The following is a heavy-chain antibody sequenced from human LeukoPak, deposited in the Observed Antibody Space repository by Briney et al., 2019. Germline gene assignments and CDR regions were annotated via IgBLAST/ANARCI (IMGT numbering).Heavy chain of an antibody. Sequence: SETLSLTCTVSGGSISSSSYYWGWIRQPPGKGLEWIGSIYYSGSTYYNPSLKSRVTISVDTSKNQFSLKLSSETAADTAVYYCARRDAAAYYFDFWGQGTLVTVSS. CDR1: GGSISSSSYY. CDR2: IYYSGST. J-gene: IGHJ4*02. V-gene: IGHV4-39*07. D-gene: IGHD2-15*01. CDR3: ARRDAAAYYFDF.